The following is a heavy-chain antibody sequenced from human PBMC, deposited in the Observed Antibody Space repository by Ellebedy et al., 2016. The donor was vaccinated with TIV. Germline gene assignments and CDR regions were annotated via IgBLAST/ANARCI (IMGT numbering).Heavy chain of an antibody. J-gene: IGHJ6*02. Sequence: GESLKISCAASGFMFSNSWMSWVRQAPGKGLEWVSSISSSSSYIYYADSVKGRFTISRDNAKNSLYLQMNSLRAEDTAVYYCAREGDTAMVHGMDVWGQGTTVTVSS. D-gene: IGHD5-18*01. CDR1: GFMFSNSW. CDR2: ISSSSSYI. V-gene: IGHV3-21*04. CDR3: AREGDTAMVHGMDV.